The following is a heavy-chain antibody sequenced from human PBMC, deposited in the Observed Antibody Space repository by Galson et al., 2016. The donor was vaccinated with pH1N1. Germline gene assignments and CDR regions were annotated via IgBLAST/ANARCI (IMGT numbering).Heavy chain of an antibody. J-gene: IGHJ5*02. Sequence: SVKVSCKASGGTFSSYAISWVRQAPGQGLEWMEGIIPIFGTANYAQKFQGRVTITADESTSAAYMELSSLRSEDTAVYYCARDGDYGELGNWFDPWGQGTLVIVSS. V-gene: IGHV1-69*13. CDR2: IIPIFGTA. CDR3: ARDGDYGELGNWFDP. CDR1: GGTFSSYA. D-gene: IGHD4-17*01.